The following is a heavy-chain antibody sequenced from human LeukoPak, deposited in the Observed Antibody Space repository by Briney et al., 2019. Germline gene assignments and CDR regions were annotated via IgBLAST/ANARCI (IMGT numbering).Heavy chain of an antibody. J-gene: IGHJ4*02. CDR1: GIKLSNYG. CDR2: IREAGGGT. CDR3: AKDATNYYDSSGYYFDY. D-gene: IGHD3-22*01. Sequence: GGSLRLSCVVSGIKLSNYGMSWVRQAPGKGLEWVSGIREAGGGTKYADSVKGRFTISRDNSKNTLYLQMNSLRAEDTAVYYCAKDATNYYDSSGYYFDYWGQGTLVTVSS. V-gene: IGHV3-23*01.